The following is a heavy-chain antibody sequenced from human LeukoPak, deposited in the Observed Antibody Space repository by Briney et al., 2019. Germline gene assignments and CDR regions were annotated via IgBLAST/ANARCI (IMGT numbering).Heavy chain of an antibody. CDR3: ARDLRSSGWYYFDY. J-gene: IGHJ4*02. CDR1: GFTFSIYA. Sequence: GGSLRVSCAASGFTFSIYAMAWVRQPPGKGLEWLSVISRDGGTTYYADSVRGRFTISRDNSKNTLYLQMNSLRAEDTAVYYCARDLRSSGWYYFDYWGQGTLVTVSS. CDR2: ISRDGGTT. D-gene: IGHD6-19*01. V-gene: IGHV3-23*01.